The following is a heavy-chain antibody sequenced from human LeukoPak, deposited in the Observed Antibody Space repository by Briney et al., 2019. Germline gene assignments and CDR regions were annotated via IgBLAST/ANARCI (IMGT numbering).Heavy chain of an antibody. Sequence: PGGSLRLSCEASGFSFSTYGMHWVRQAPGKGLEWVALIWFDGSNKHYADSVKGRFTISRDNSKNTMYLQMDSLSAEDTAVYYCARVVSYYGSSYRLLDLWGRGTLVTVSS. CDR1: GFSFSTYG. V-gene: IGHV3-33*01. CDR2: IWFDGSNK. J-gene: IGHJ2*01. CDR3: ARVVSYYGSSYRLLDL. D-gene: IGHD3-10*01.